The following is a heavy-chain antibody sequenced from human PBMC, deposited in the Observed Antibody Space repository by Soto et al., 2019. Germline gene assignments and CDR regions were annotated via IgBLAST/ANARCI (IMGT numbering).Heavy chain of an antibody. CDR1: GFTFSNAW. V-gene: IGHV3-15*01. CDR2: IKSKTDGGTT. CDR3: TTGIAAAGTGMDV. D-gene: IGHD6-13*01. Sequence: LRLSCAASGFTFSNAWMSWVRQAPGKGLEWVGRIKSKTDGGTTDYAAPVKGRFTISRDDSKNTLYLQMNSLKTEDTAVYYCTTGIAAAGTGMDVWGQGTTVTVSS. J-gene: IGHJ6*02.